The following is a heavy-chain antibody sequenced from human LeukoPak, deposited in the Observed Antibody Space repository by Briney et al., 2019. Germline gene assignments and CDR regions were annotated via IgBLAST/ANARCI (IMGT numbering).Heavy chain of an antibody. D-gene: IGHD3-3*01. CDR2: IMPIFGVT. CDR3: STRPTIWKETPGFAES. V-gene: IGHV1-69*02. Sequence: SVKVSCKASGDNFNKYSIRWVRQAPGQGLEWMGRIMPIFGVTKYAQKFQGRVTITADESTTTGYMELNNLRSEDTAIYYCSTRPTIWKETPGFAESWGQGTLVIVSS. J-gene: IGHJ5*02. CDR1: GDNFNKYS.